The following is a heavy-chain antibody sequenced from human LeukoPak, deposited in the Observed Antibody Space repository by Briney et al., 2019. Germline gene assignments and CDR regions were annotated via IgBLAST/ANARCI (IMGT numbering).Heavy chain of an antibody. D-gene: IGHD6-13*01. Sequence: GRSLRLSCAASGFTFSSYGMHWVRQAPGKGLEWVAVISYDGSNKYYADSVKGRFTISRDNSKNTVYLQMNSLRAEDTAVYYCARDRSSSWPNWGQGTLVTVSS. CDR2: ISYDGSNK. V-gene: IGHV3-30*03. J-gene: IGHJ4*02. CDR1: GFTFSSYG. CDR3: ARDRSSSWPN.